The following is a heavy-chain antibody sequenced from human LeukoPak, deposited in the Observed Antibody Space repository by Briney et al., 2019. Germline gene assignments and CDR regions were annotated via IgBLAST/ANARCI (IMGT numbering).Heavy chain of an antibody. CDR1: GYTLTELS. J-gene: IGHJ4*02. Sequence: VASVKVSCKVSGYTLTELSMHWVRQAPGKGLEWMGGFDPEDGETIYAQKFQGRVTMTEDTSTDTAYMELSSLRSEDTAAYYCATPGDSGWYLWWGQGTLVTVSS. D-gene: IGHD6-19*01. V-gene: IGHV1-24*01. CDR2: FDPEDGET. CDR3: ATPGDSGWYLW.